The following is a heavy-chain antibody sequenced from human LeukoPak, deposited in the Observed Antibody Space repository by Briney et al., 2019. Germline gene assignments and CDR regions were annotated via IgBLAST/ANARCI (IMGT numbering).Heavy chain of an antibody. J-gene: IGHJ3*02. D-gene: IGHD2-2*02. CDR3: AKASVVPAAIHRGAFDI. CDR1: GFTFSSYA. Sequence: GGSLRLSCAASGFTFSSYAMHWVRQAPGKGLEWVAVISYDGSNKYYADSVKGRFTISRDNSKNTLYLQMNSLRAEDTAVYYCAKASVVPAAIHRGAFDIWGQGTMVTVSS. CDR2: ISYDGSNK. V-gene: IGHV3-30-3*01.